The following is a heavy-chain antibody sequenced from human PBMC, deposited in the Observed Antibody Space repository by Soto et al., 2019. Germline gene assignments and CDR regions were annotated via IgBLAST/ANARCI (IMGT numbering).Heavy chain of an antibody. D-gene: IGHD3-3*01. CDR3: ARGYYDFWSGYSTSVYFDY. Sequence: ASVKVSCKASGYTFTSYAMHWVRQAPGQRLEWMGWINAGNGNTKYSQKFQGRVTITRDTSASTAYMELSSLRCEDTAVYYCARGYYDFWSGYSTSVYFDYWGQGTLVTVSS. CDR2: INAGNGNT. J-gene: IGHJ4*02. V-gene: IGHV1-3*01. CDR1: GYTFTSYA.